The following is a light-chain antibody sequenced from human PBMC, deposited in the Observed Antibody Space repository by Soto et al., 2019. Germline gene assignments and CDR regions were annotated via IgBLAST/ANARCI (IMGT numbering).Light chain of an antibody. CDR2: KAS. V-gene: IGKV1-5*03. CDR1: QSISSW. CDR3: QQYNSYWT. Sequence: DIQMTQSPSTLSASVGDRVTITCRASQSISSWLAWYQQKPGKAPKLLIYKASSFESGVPSRFSDSGSGTEFTVSISSLQPDDVATYSCQQYNSYWTFGQGTKVEIK. J-gene: IGKJ1*01.